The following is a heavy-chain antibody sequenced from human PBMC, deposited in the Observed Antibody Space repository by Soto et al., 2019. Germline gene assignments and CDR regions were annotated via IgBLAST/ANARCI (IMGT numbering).Heavy chain of an antibody. CDR1: GFSFSSYG. Sequence: GGSLRLSCAASGFSFSSYGMHWVRQAPGKGLEWVAVIYDGSNKYYADSVKGRFTISRDNSKNTLYLQMNSLRAEDTAVYYCGNGVHRDLLAVSSQGSSVPVSS. J-gene: IGHJ6*02. CDR3: GNGVHRDLLAV. V-gene: IGHV3-30*18. D-gene: IGHD1-26*01. CDR2: IYDGSNK.